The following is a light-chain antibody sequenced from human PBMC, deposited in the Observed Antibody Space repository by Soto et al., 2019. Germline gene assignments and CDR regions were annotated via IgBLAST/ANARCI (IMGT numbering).Light chain of an antibody. CDR1: QSVNNF. Sequence: EVVLTQSPATLSLSPRDRATRSCRASQSVNNFLAWYQQKPGQTPRLLIYDASKRATGIPGRFSVSGPETDFTLTISSAEPDDFAAYYRQQRSNWPPALSFGGGTKVEI. CDR2: DAS. V-gene: IGKV3-11*01. J-gene: IGKJ4*01. CDR3: QQRSNWPPALS.